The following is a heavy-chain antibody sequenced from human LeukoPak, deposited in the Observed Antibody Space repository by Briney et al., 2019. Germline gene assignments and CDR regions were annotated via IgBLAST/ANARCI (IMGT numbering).Heavy chain of an antibody. Sequence: PSETLPLTCTVTGGSINSHYWSWIRQPAGKGLEWIGHIYTSGSTYYNPSLRRRVAMSVDTSKNQFYLKLSSVTAADSAAYYCARVFNGANHHYSMDVWGKGTTVTVSS. CDR2: IYTSGST. D-gene: IGHD1-14*01. V-gene: IGHV4-4*07. J-gene: IGHJ6*04. CDR1: GGSINSHY. CDR3: ARVFNGANHHYSMDV.